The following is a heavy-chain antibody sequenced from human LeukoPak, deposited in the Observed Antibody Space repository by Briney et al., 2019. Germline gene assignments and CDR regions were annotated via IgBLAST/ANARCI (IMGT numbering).Heavy chain of an antibody. D-gene: IGHD1-7*01. Sequence: GASVKVSCKASGYTFTSYDINWVRQATGQGLEWMGWMNPNSGNTGYAQKFQGRVTMTRNASISTAYMELSSLRPEDTAVYYCARAPSITGTTPPGYWGQGTLVTVSS. V-gene: IGHV1-8*01. CDR1: GYTFTSYD. CDR2: MNPNSGNT. CDR3: ARAPSITGTTPPGY. J-gene: IGHJ4*02.